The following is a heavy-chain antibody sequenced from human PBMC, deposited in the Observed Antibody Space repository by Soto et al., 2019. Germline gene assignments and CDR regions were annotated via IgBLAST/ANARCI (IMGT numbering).Heavy chain of an antibody. J-gene: IGHJ6*02. CDR2: ISYDGSNK. V-gene: IGHV3-30*18. D-gene: IGHD3-3*01. Sequence: GGSLRLSCAASGFTFSSYGMHWVRQAPGKGLEWVAVISYDGSNKYYADSVKGRFTISRDNSKNTLYLQMNSLRAGDTAVYYCAKDRSITIFGVPHYYYGMDVWGQGTTVTVSS. CDR1: GFTFSSYG. CDR3: AKDRSITIFGVPHYYYGMDV.